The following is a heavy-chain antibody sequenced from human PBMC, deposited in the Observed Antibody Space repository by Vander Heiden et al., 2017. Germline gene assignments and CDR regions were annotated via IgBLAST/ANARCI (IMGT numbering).Heavy chain of an antibody. D-gene: IGHD6-6*01. CDR3: ARSTDLSQYNFDS. CDR1: GFTFSSYG. Sequence: HVQLVESGGGVVQPGRSLRLSCAASGFTFSSYGMHWVRQAPGKGLDWVALILSDGSTKYYGDSVKCRFTISRDNSKNTLYLHMNSLRVEDAAVYYCARSTDLSQYNFDSWGQGTLVTVSS. CDR2: ILSDGSTK. V-gene: IGHV3-33*01. J-gene: IGHJ4*02.